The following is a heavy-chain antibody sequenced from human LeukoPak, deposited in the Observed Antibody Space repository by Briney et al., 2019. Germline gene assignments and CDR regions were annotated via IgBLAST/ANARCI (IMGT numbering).Heavy chain of an antibody. V-gene: IGHV4-61*02. J-gene: IGHJ3*02. CDR2: IYTSGST. CDR1: GGSLSSGSYY. CDR3: AREGFNREIDI. D-gene: IGHD1-26*01. Sequence: SETLSLTCTVSGGSLSSGSYYWSSIRQPAGTGLEWIGRIYTSGSTNYNPSRKSRVTISVDTSKNQFSLKLSSVTAADTAVYYCAREGFNREIDIWGQGTMVTVSS.